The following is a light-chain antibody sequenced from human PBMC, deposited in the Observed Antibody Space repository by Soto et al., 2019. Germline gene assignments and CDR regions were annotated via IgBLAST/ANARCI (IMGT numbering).Light chain of an antibody. V-gene: IGLV2-14*01. Sequence: QSVLAQPASVSGSPGQSITISCTGTSSDVGSYNRVSWYQQHPGEAPKLVIYEVSNRPSGVSNRFSGSKSGNTASLTIYGLQAEDEAAYYCCSFTTSSTYV. J-gene: IGLJ1*01. CDR3: CSFTTSSTYV. CDR1: SSDVGSYNR. CDR2: EVS.